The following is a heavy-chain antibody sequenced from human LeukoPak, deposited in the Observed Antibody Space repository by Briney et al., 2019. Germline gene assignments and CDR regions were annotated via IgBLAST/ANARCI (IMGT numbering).Heavy chain of an antibody. D-gene: IGHD3-10*01. J-gene: IGHJ4*02. CDR2: IIPIFGTA. CDR3: ARDIGLRTMARGVIIPSGFFDY. V-gene: IGHV1-69*13. Sequence: ASVKVSCKASGGTFSSYAISWVRQAPGQGLEWMGGIIPIFGTANYAQKFQGRVTITADESTSTAYMELSSLRSEDTAVYYCARDIGLRTMARGVIIPSGFFDYWGQGTLVTVSS. CDR1: GGTFSSYA.